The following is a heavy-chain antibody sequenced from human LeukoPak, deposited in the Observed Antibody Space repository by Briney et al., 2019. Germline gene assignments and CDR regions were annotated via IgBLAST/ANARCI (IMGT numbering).Heavy chain of an antibody. V-gene: IGHV4-30-4*01. CDR3: ARVEYDFWSGYSPLNWFDP. CDR2: IYYSGST. J-gene: IGHJ5*02. D-gene: IGHD3-3*01. CDR1: GGSISSGDYY. Sequence: SETLSLTCTVSGGSISSGDYYWSWLRQPPGKGLEWIAYIYYSGSTYYNPSLKSRVTISVDTSKNQFSLKLSSVTAADTAVYYCARVEYDFWSGYSPLNWFDPWGQGTLVTVSS.